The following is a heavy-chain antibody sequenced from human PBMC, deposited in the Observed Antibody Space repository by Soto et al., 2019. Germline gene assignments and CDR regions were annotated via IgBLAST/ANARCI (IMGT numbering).Heavy chain of an antibody. CDR3: ARSSNYAYYYYGMYV. CDR2: INPNSGGT. J-gene: IGHJ6*02. V-gene: IGHV1-2*04. D-gene: IGHD4-4*01. Sequence: ASVKVSCKASGYTFTGYYMHWVRQAPGQGLEWMGWINPNSGGTNYAQKFQGWVTMTRDTSISTAYMELSRLRSDDTAVYYCARSSNYAYYYYGMYVWGQGTTVTVSS. CDR1: GYTFTGYY.